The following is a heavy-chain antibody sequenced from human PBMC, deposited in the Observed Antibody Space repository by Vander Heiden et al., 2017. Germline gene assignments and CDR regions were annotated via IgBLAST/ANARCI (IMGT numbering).Heavy chain of an antibody. Sequence: QLQLQESGPGLVKPSETLSLTCTVSGGSISSSSYYWGWIRQPPGKGLEWIGSIYYSGSTYYNPSPKSRVTLSVDTSKNQCPLKLRSVTAAEKAVYYCARRSSDYGGNSYYFDYWGQGTLVTVSS. CDR2: IYYSGST. J-gene: IGHJ4*02. CDR1: GGSISSSSYY. D-gene: IGHD4-17*01. V-gene: IGHV4-39*01. CDR3: ARRSSDYGGNSYYFDY.